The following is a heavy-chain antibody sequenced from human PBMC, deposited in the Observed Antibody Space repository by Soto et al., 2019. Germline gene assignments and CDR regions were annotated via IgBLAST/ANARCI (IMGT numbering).Heavy chain of an antibody. Sequence: QVQLQESGPGLVKPSETLSLTCTVSGGSISSYYWSWIRQPAGKGLEWIGRIYTSGSTNYNPSLTSRVTMSVDTSKNQCSLKLSSVTAADTAVYYCARDRGYSYGTHYYYYYGMDVWGQGTTVTVSS. CDR2: IYTSGST. D-gene: IGHD5-18*01. V-gene: IGHV4-4*07. CDR1: GGSISSYY. J-gene: IGHJ6*02. CDR3: ARDRGYSYGTHYYYYYGMDV.